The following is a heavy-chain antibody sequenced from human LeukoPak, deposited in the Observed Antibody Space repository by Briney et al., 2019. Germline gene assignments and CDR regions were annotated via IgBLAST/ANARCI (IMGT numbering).Heavy chain of an antibody. CDR2: MNPNRGNT. CDR3: ARDGDDAFDI. Sequence: GASVKVSCKASGYTFTSYDINWVRQATGQGLEWMGWMNPNRGNTGYAQKVQGRVTMTRNTSISTAYMELSSLRSEDTAVYYCARDGDDAFDIWGQGTMVTVSS. J-gene: IGHJ3*02. CDR1: GYTFTSYD. V-gene: IGHV1-8*01.